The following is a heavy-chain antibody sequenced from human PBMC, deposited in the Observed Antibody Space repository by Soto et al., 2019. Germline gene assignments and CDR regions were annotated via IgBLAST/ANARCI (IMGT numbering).Heavy chain of an antibody. J-gene: IGHJ4*02. CDR1: GYNFNTYD. CDR3: ARGITQGYDD. D-gene: IGHD1-20*01. Sequence: QVQLVQSGAEVEKPGASVKVSCQASGYNFNTYDINWGRQATGQGLEWMGWMSPSSGNTGYAQKFQGRVTMTRDTSVSTAYMELNSLASDDTAVYYCARGITQGYDDWGKGTPVTVSS. V-gene: IGHV1-8*02. CDR2: MSPSSGNT.